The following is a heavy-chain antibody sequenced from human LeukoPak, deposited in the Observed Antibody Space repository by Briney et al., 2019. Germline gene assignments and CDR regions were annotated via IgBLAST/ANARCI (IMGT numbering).Heavy chain of an antibody. D-gene: IGHD6-13*01. J-gene: IGHJ4*02. CDR1: GFTFSTYN. CDR2: ISSSSSYI. V-gene: IGHV3-21*01. CDR3: ARDSRVAAAGFDY. Sequence: PGGSLRLSCAASGFTFSTYNMNWVRQAPGKGLEWVSSISSSSSYIYYADSVKGRFTISRDNAKNSLYLQMNSLRAEDTAMYYCARDSRVAAAGFDYWGQGTLVTVSS.